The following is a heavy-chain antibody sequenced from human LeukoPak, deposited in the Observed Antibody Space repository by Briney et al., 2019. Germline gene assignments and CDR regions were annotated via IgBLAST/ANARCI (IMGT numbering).Heavy chain of an antibody. CDR3: ARVLLRGIAAAGPFDY. CDR2: IYHSGST. Sequence: SETLSLTCTVSGGSISSYYWSWIRQPPGKGLEWIGYIYHSGSTDYNPSLKSRVTISVDTSKNQFSLKLSSVTAADTAVYYCARVLLRGIAAAGPFDYWGQGTLVTVSS. CDR1: GGSISSYY. J-gene: IGHJ4*02. D-gene: IGHD6-13*01. V-gene: IGHV4-59*12.